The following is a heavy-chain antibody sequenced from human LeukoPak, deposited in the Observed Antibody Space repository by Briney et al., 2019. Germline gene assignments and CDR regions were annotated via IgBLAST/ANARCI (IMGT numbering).Heavy chain of an antibody. CDR2: ISWNSGSI. J-gene: IGHJ6*02. Sequence: GGSLRLSCAASGFTFTDYTMHWVRQAPGKGLEWISGISWNSGSIGYADSVKGRFTISRDNAKTSLYLQMNSLRAEDTAVYYCARRNAMDVWGQGTTVIVFS. CDR1: GFTFTDYT. CDR3: ARRNAMDV. V-gene: IGHV3-9*01.